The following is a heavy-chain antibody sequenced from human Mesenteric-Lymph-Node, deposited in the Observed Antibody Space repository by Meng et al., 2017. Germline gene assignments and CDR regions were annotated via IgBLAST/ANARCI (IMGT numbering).Heavy chain of an antibody. CDR3: ARIDYYDSSGPNDY. CDR1: GFTFLSYA. V-gene: IGHV3-30*04. D-gene: IGHD3-22*01. J-gene: IGHJ4*02. CDR2: ISDDENNK. Sequence: GESLKISCAASGFTFLSYAMHWVRQAPGKGLEWVAVISDDENNKYYADSVKGRFTISRDNSKNTLYLQMNSLRAEDTAVYYCARIDYYDSSGPNDYWGQGTLVTVSS.